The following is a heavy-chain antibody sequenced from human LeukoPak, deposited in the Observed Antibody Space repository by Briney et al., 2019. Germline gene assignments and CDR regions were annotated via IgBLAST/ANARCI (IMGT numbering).Heavy chain of an antibody. Sequence: GGSLRLSCAASGFTVSTNYMNWVRQAPGKGLEWVSILYSGSSTYYADSVEGRFTISRDSSKNTLFLQMNDLRAEDTAVYYCARVGDHYHWYLDLWGRGTLVTVSS. J-gene: IGHJ2*01. V-gene: IGHV3-53*01. CDR3: ARVGDHYHWYLDL. CDR2: LYSGSST. D-gene: IGHD3-10*01. CDR1: GFTVSTNY.